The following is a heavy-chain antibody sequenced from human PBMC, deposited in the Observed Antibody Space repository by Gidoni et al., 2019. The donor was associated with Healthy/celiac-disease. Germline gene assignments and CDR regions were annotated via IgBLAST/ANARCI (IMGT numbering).Heavy chain of an antibody. CDR1: GGSFSGYY. V-gene: IGHV4-34*01. Sequence: QVQLQQWGAGLLKPSETLSLTCAAYGGSFSGYYWSWIRQPPGKGLEWIGEINHSGSTNYNPSLKSRDTISVDTSKNQFSLKLSSVTAADTAVYYCARGQGKRRGVDYWGQGTLVTVSS. CDR3: ARGQGKRRGVDY. CDR2: INHSGST. D-gene: IGHD3-10*01. J-gene: IGHJ4*02.